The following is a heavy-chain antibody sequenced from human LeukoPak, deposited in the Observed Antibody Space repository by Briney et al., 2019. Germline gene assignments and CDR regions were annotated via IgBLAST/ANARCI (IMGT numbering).Heavy chain of an antibody. V-gene: IGHV4-61*01. J-gene: IGHJ4*02. CDR3: ARLVVPAAMGGFDY. CDR2: IYYSGTT. CDR1: GGSVSSGSYY. Sequence: SETLSLTCTVSGGSVSSGSYYWSWIRQSPGKGLEWIGFIYYSGTTNYNPSLKSRVTISVDTSKNQFSLKLSSVTAADTAVYYCARLVVPAAMGGFDYWGQETLVTVSS. D-gene: IGHD2-2*01.